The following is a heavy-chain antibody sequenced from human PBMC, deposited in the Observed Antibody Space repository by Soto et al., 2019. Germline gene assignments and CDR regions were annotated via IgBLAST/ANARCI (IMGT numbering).Heavy chain of an antibody. CDR3: AKDHPHGAGPYNWFDP. CDR2: ISAYNGNT. V-gene: IGHV1-18*01. J-gene: IGHJ5*02. CDR1: GYTFTSYG. Sequence: ASVKVSCKASGYTFTSYGISWVRQAPGQGLEWMGWISAYNGNTNYAQKLQGRVTMTTDTSTSTAYMELRSLRSDDTAVYYCAKDHPHGAGPYNWFDPWGQGTLVTVSS. D-gene: IGHD6-19*01.